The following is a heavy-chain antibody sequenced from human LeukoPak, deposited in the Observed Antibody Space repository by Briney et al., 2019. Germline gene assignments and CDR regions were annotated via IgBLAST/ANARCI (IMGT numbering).Heavy chain of an antibody. CDR3: ARSFPVGNRDAFDI. J-gene: IGHJ3*02. CDR2: IYYSGST. CDR1: GGSISSYY. Sequence: PSETLSLTCTVSGGSISSYYWSWIRQPPGKGLEWIGYIYYSGSTNYNPSLKSRVTISVDTSKNQFSLKLSSVTAADTAVYYCARSFPVGNRDAFDIWGQGTMVTVSS. V-gene: IGHV4-59*01. D-gene: IGHD1-14*01.